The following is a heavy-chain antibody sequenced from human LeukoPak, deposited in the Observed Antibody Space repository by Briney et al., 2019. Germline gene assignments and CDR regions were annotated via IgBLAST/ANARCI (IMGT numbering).Heavy chain of an antibody. CDR3: ASRESYYGSGSYRVDY. D-gene: IGHD3-10*01. CDR1: GGSFSGYY. Sequence: LSLTCAVYGGSFSGYYWSWIRQPPGKGLEWVSYISSSGSTIYYADSVKGRFTISRDNAKNSLYLQMNSLRAEDTAVYYCASRESYYGSGSYRVDYWGQGTLITVSS. J-gene: IGHJ4*02. CDR2: ISSSGSTI. V-gene: IGHV3-11*01.